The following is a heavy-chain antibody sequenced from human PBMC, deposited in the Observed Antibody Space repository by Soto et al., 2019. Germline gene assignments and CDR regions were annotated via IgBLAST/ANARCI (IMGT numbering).Heavy chain of an antibody. D-gene: IGHD2-15*01. Sequence: PGGSLRLSCASSGFTFSNYEMRWVRQAPGKGLEYVSAISGSGGSTYYADSVKGRFTISRDNSKNTLYLQMNSLRAEDTAVYYCAKKFCSAGSCHQDLHLMVLDYWGQGTLVTVSS. V-gene: IGHV3-23*01. CDR2: ISGSGGST. J-gene: IGHJ4*02. CDR3: AKKFCSAGSCHQDLHLMVLDY. CDR1: GFTFSNYE.